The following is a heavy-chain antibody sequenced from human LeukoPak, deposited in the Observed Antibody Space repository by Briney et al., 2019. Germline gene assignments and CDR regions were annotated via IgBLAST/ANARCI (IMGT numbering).Heavy chain of an antibody. CDR3: AKIRGYRIDY. D-gene: IGHD3-22*01. Sequence: GGSLRLSCAASGFTFSSYVMSWVRQAPGKGLEWVSAISDSGGSTYYADSVKGRFTISRDNSKNTLYLQMNSLRAEDTAVYYCAKIRGYRIDYWGQGTLVTVSS. CDR1: GFTFSSYV. V-gene: IGHV3-23*01. CDR2: ISDSGGST. J-gene: IGHJ4*02.